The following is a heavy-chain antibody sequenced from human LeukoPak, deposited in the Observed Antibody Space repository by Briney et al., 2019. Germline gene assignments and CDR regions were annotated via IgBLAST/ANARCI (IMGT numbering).Heavy chain of an antibody. D-gene: IGHD3-22*01. J-gene: IGHJ4*02. CDR3: AKERGYYDTSGYIV. Sequence: PGGSLRLSCTASGFSVSTYPMVWVRQAPGKGLEWVAFIQSDGSTNYYADSVKGRFTISRDNSKNTLYLQMNSLRPGDTAVYYCAKERGYYDTSGYIVWGQGTLVAVSS. CDR1: GFSVSTYP. V-gene: IGHV3-30*02. CDR2: IQSDGSTN.